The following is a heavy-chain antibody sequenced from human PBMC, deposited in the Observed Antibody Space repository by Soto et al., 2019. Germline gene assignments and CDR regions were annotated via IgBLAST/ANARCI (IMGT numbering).Heavy chain of an antibody. CDR3: ARLYSSSWYYDY. J-gene: IGHJ4*02. CDR2: IYHSGST. D-gene: IGHD6-13*01. CDR1: GGSISSSNW. V-gene: IGHV4-4*02. Sequence: SETLSLTGAVSGGSISSSNWWSWVRQPPGKGLEWIGEIYHSGSTNYNPSLKSRVTISVDTSKNQFSLKLSSVTAADTAVYYCARLYSSSWYYDYWGQGTLVTVSS.